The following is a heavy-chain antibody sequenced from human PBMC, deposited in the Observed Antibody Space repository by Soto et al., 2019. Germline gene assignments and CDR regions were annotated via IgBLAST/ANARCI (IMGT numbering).Heavy chain of an antibody. Sequence: QVQLQESGPGLVKPSQTLSLTCTVSGGSISSGGYYWSWIRQHPGKGLEWIGYIYYSGSTYYNPTLKSRVTILVDTSKSQFDLKLSSVTAADTAVYYGARVTTSSTSCFDYWGQGTLVTVSS. J-gene: IGHJ4*02. CDR1: GGSISSGGYY. CDR2: IYYSGST. D-gene: IGHD2-2*01. CDR3: ARVTTSSTSCFDY. V-gene: IGHV4-31*03.